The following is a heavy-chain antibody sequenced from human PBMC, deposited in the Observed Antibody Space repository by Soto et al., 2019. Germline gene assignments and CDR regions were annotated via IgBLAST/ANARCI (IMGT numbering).Heavy chain of an antibody. V-gene: IGHV4-30-4*01. Sequence: ALQPLRLSNTVAGGNIVGRGYYRSLIQQTPGKGLEWIGYIYYSGSTYYNPSLKSRVTISVDTSKNQFSLKLSSVTAADTAVYYCARDPRYCTNGLSYKVGVPWYYGMEVLGQGTTVTGSS. CDR1: GGNIVGRGYY. D-gene: IGHD2-8*01. CDR3: ARDPRYCTNGLSYKVGVPWYYGMEV. J-gene: IGHJ6*02. CDR2: IYYSGST.